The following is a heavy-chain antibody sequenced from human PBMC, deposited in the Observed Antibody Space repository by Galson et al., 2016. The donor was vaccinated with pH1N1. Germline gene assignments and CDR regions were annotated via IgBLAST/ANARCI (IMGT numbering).Heavy chain of an antibody. CDR1: GFTLSNYG. D-gene: IGHD3-3*01. CDR3: ASDFDFWSAYYNTIDY. J-gene: IGHJ4*02. CDR2: IRYDGSNK. Sequence: SLRLSCAASGFTLSNYGMHWVRQAPGKGLEWVAFIRYDGSNKYYADSVKGRSTNSRDNSRNTVFLQMNSLRTEDTAVYYCASDFDFWSAYYNTIDYWGQGTLVTVSS. V-gene: IGHV3-30*02.